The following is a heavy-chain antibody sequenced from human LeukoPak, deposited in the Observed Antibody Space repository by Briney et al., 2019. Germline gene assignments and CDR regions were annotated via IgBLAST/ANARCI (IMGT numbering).Heavy chain of an antibody. D-gene: IGHD3-22*01. CDR2: IYYSGST. CDR3: ARDPPYYDSSGRDDAFDI. J-gene: IGHJ3*02. V-gene: IGHV4-31*03. Sequence: SETLSLTCTVSGGSISSSSYYWGWIRQPPGKGLEWIGYIYYSGSTYYNPSLKSRVTISVDTSKNQFSLKLSSVTAADTAVYYCARDPPYYDSSGRDDAFDIWGQGTMVTVSS. CDR1: GGSISSSSYY.